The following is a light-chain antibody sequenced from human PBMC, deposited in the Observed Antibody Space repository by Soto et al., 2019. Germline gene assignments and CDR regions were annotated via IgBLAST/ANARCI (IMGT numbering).Light chain of an antibody. CDR3: TLFTSSTTFGV. CDR1: SSDVGGSNY. CDR2: EVS. J-gene: IGLJ3*02. Sequence: QSALTQPASVSGSPGQSITISCTGTSSDVGGSNYVSWYQHHPGKAPKVMIYEVSNRPSGISNRFSGSKSGNTASLTISGIQAEDEGDYYCTLFTSSTTFGVLGGGTQLTVL. V-gene: IGLV2-14*01.